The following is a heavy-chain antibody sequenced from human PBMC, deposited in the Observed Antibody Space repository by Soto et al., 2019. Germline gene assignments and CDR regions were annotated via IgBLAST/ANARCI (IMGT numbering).Heavy chain of an antibody. V-gene: IGHV4-31*03. D-gene: IGHD4-17*01. CDR3: ARVFNDDYGGNSDY. Sequence: SETLSLTCTVSGGSISSGGYYWSWIRQHPGKGLEWIGYIYYSGSTYYNPSLKSRVTISVDTSKNQFSLKLSSVTAADTAVYYCARVFNDDYGGNSDYWGQGTLVNVSS. CDR1: GGSISSGGYY. J-gene: IGHJ4*02. CDR2: IYYSGST.